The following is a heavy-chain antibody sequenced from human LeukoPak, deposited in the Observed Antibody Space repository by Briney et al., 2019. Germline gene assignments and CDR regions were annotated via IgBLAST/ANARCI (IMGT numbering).Heavy chain of an antibody. Sequence: SETLSLTCTVSGGSITSYYWTWIRQPPGKGLEWVGYIYASGSTNYNPSLKSRVTISVDTSKNQFSLKLSSVTAADTAMYYCARHSSVVRGWFDPWGQGTLVTISS. CDR2: IYASGST. CDR1: GGSITSYY. D-gene: IGHD2-15*01. V-gene: IGHV4-4*09. CDR3: ARHSSVVRGWFDP. J-gene: IGHJ5*02.